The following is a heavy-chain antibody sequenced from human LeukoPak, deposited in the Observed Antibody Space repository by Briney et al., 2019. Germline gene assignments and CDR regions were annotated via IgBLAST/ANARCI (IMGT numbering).Heavy chain of an antibody. V-gene: IGHV3-15*01. CDR3: AKDQSAAAGRVYYYYYYYMDV. D-gene: IGHD6-13*01. J-gene: IGHJ6*03. CDR2: IKSKTDGGTT. CDR1: GFTFSNAW. Sequence: GGSLRLSCAASGFTFSNAWMSWVRQAPGKGLEWVGRIKSKTDGGTTDYAAPVKGRFTISRDDSKNTLYLQMNSLRAEDTAVYYCAKDQSAAAGRVYYYYYYYMDVWGKGTTVTVSS.